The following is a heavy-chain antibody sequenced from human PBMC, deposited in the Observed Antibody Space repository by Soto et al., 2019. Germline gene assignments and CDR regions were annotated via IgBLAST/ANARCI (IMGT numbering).Heavy chain of an antibody. J-gene: IGHJ6*02. V-gene: IGHV4-59*01. D-gene: IGHD2-21*02. Sequence: SETLSLTCTVSGGSISRYYWSWIRQPPGKGLEWIGYLYNAGSTIYNPSLKSRVTISVDMSQNQFSLNLNYVTAADTAVYYCARDLWGYCGTDCYPLDVWGQGTTVTV. CDR3: ARDLWGYCGTDCYPLDV. CDR2: LYNAGST. CDR1: GGSISRYY.